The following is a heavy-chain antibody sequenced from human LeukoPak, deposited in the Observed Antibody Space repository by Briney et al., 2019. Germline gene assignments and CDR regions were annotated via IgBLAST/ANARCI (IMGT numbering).Heavy chain of an antibody. V-gene: IGHV3-33*06. CDR3: AKDRRGDSSGYGY. J-gene: IGHJ4*02. CDR1: GFTFSSYG. Sequence: GRSLRLSCAASGFTFSSYGMHWVRQAPGKGLEWVAVIWYDGSNKYYADSVEGRFTISRDNSKNTLYLQMNSLRAEDTAVYYCAKDRRGDSSGYGYWGQGTLVTVSS. D-gene: IGHD3-22*01. CDR2: IWYDGSNK.